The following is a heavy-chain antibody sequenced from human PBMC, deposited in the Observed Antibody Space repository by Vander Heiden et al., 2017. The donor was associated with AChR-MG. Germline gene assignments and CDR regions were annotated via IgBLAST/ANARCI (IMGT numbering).Heavy chain of an antibody. CDR3: ARDSHYVPNWFDP. CDR1: GFTFSSYS. Sequence: EVQLVESGGGLVKPGGSLRLSCAASGFTFSSYSMNWVRQAPGKGLEWVSSISSSSSYIYYADAVKGRFTISRDNAKNSLYLQMNRLRAEDTAVYYCARDSHYVPNWFDPWGHGTLVTFSS. J-gene: IGHJ5*02. V-gene: IGHV3-21*01. D-gene: IGHD3-16*01. CDR2: ISSSSSYI.